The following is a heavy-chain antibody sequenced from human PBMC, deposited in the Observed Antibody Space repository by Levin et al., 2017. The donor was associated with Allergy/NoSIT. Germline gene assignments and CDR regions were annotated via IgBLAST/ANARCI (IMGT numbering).Heavy chain of an antibody. CDR2: IWYDGSNK. V-gene: IGHV3-33*01. D-gene: IGHD6-19*01. J-gene: IGHJ4*02. CDR3: ARDGGSGWSRILDY. Sequence: PGGSLRLSCAASGFTFSSYGMHWVRQAPGKGLEWVAVIWYDGSNKYYADSVKGRFTISRDNSKNTLYLQMNSLRAEDTAVYYCARDGGSGWSRILDYWGQGTLVTVSS. CDR1: GFTFSSYG.